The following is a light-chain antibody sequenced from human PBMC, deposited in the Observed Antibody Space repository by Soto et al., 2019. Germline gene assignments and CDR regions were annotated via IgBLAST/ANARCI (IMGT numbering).Light chain of an antibody. V-gene: IGKV1-5*01. CDR2: DAS. Sequence: DIQMTQSPSTLSASVGDRVTITCRASQSISSWLAWYQQKPGKAPKFLFYDASNLESGVPSRFSGSGSGTEFTLTISSLQPDDFATYYCQQYSSYWTFGQGTKVEIK. J-gene: IGKJ1*01. CDR3: QQYSSYWT. CDR1: QSISSW.